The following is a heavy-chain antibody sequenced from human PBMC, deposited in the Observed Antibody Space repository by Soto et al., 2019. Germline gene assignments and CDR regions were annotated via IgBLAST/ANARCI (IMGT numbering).Heavy chain of an antibody. J-gene: IGHJ3*02. CDR2: ISYSGST. Sequence: QVQLQESGPGLVKPSQTLSLTCTVCGGSISSGGYYWTWIRQHPGKGLEWIGYISYSGSTFYNPSLDSRVSISVDTSKNQFSLKLASLTAADTAVYYCARRGYSTWSGAFDIWGLGTMVTVSS. CDR1: GGSISSGGYY. CDR3: ARRGYSTWSGAFDI. D-gene: IGHD5-18*01. V-gene: IGHV4-31*03.